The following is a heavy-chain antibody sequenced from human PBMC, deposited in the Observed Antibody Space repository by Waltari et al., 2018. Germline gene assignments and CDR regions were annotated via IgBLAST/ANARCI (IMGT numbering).Heavy chain of an antibody. Sequence: GSISSGGYYWSWIRQHPGKGLEWIGYIYYSGSTYYNPSLKSLVTISVDTSKNQFSLKLSSVTAADTAVYYCARARAYYYDSSGYSYFDYWGQGTLVTVSS. CDR3: ARARAYYYDSSGYSYFDY. CDR1: GSISSGGYY. J-gene: IGHJ4*02. V-gene: IGHV4-31*01. D-gene: IGHD3-22*01. CDR2: IYYSGST.